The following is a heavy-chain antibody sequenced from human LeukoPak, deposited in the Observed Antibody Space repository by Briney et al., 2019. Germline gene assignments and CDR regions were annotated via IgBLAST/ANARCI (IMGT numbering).Heavy chain of an antibody. CDR1: GFTFSTDR. CDR2: IYSGSDYI. CDR3: ARDLPVSVAYHNFDC. V-gene: IGHV3-21*01. Sequence: GGSLRLSCVASGFTFSTDRMNWVRQAPGKGLEWVSTIYSGSDYIYYADSVRGRFTISRDNAKNSLYLQMHSLRVEDTAVYYCARDLPVSVAYHNFDCWGQGTLVTVSS. D-gene: IGHD3-16*01. J-gene: IGHJ4*02.